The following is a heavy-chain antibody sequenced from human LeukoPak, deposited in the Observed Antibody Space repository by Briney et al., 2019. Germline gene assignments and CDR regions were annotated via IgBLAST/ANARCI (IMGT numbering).Heavy chain of an antibody. D-gene: IGHD3-22*01. V-gene: IGHV4-30-4*01. Sequence: SQTLSLTCTVSGGSISSGDYYWSWTRQPPGKDLEWIGYIYYSGSTYYNPSLKSRVTISVDTSKNQFSLKLSSVTAADTAVYYCARANYYDSSGVDYWGQGTLVTVSS. J-gene: IGHJ4*02. CDR2: IYYSGST. CDR1: GGSISSGDYY. CDR3: ARANYYDSSGVDY.